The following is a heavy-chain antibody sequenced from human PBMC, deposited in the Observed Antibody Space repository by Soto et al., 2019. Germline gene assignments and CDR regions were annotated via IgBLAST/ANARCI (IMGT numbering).Heavy chain of an antibody. CDR1: GFTFSSYA. CDR2: ISGSGGST. Sequence: GGSLRLSCAASGFTFSSYAMSWVRQAPGKGLEWVSAISGSGGSTYYADSVKGRFTISRDNSKNTLYLQMNSLRAEDTAVYYCAKVFALPIAVAGTVPEGYWGQGTLVTVSS. J-gene: IGHJ4*02. V-gene: IGHV3-23*01. D-gene: IGHD6-19*01. CDR3: AKVFALPIAVAGTVPEGY.